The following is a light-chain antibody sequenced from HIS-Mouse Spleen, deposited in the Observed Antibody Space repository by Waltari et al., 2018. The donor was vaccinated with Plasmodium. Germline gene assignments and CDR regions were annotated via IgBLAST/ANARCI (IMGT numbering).Light chain of an antibody. CDR2: DFS. Sequence: QSALTHPRSVSGSHGPSVTISCTGTSSDVGGYNYVCWYQQPPGKAPKLMIYDFSKRPSGVPDRFSGSKSGNTASLTISGLQAEDEADYYCCSYAGSYTYVFGTGTKVTVL. J-gene: IGLJ1*01. V-gene: IGLV2-11*01. CDR3: CSYAGSYTYV. CDR1: SSDVGGYNY.